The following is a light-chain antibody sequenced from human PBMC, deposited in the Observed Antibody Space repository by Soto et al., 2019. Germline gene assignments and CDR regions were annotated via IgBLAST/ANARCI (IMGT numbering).Light chain of an antibody. CDR3: SSYAGNNKYV. CDR1: SSDVGAYNY. V-gene: IGLV2-14*01. Sequence: QSVLTQPASVSGSPGQSITISCTGTSSDVGAYNYVSWYQQYPGKAPKLMIYGVTNRPSGVSNRFSGSKTGNTASLTISGLQAEDEADYYCSSYAGNNKYVFGTGTKVTVL. J-gene: IGLJ1*01. CDR2: GVT.